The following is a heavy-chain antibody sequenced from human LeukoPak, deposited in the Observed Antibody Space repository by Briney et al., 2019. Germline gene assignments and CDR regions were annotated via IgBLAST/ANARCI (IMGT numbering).Heavy chain of an antibody. Sequence: ASVKVSCKAPGYTFTSYYMHWVRQAPGQGLEWMGIINPSGGSTSYAQKFQGRVTMTRDTSTSTVYMELSSLRSEDTAVYYCASSIQLWLPWYWGQGTLVTVSS. CDR2: INPSGGST. CDR1: GYTFTSYY. J-gene: IGHJ4*02. CDR3: ASSIQLWLPWY. V-gene: IGHV1-46*01. D-gene: IGHD5-18*01.